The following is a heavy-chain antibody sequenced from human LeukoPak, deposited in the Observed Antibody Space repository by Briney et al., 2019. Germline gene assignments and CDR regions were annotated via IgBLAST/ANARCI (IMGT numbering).Heavy chain of an antibody. CDR3: VRDHPAPGLIFDY. CDR1: GFTFSSYT. J-gene: IGHJ4*02. V-gene: IGHV3-30-3*01. Sequence: GGSLRLSCAASGFTFSSYTFHWVRQAPGKGLEWVAVQDGNNKYYTDSVKGRFTISRDNAKNSLYLQMSSLRAEDTAVYYCVRDHPAPGLIFDYWGQGTLVTVSS. CDR2: QDGNNK. D-gene: IGHD3-16*01.